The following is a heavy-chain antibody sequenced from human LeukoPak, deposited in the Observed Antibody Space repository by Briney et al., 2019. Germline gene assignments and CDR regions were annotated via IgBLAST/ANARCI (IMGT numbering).Heavy chain of an antibody. CDR1: GFTFSYYW. V-gene: IGHV3-7*01. J-gene: IGHJ4*02. CDR2: IKQDGTDK. D-gene: IGHD5-18*01. Sequence: GGSLRLSCAASGFTFSYYWMSWVRQAPGKGLEWVANIKQDGTDKYYVDSVRGRFTISRDNAKNSLYLQMNSLRAEDTAVYYCARGYSYVPNWGQGTLVTVSS. CDR3: ARGYSYVPN.